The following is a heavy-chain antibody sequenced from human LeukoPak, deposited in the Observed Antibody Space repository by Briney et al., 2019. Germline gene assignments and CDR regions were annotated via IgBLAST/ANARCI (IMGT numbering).Heavy chain of an antibody. D-gene: IGHD3-22*01. CDR3: ARGYYYDSSGFHSGAEFDY. Sequence: ASVTVSCTASGYTFSSYGISWVRQAPGQGHEWMGWISAYNANTNYAQNVHGRVTMTTDTSTSTAYMELRILISDDTAVYYCARGYYYDSSGFHSGAEFDYWGQGTLVTVSS. CDR2: ISAYNANT. J-gene: IGHJ4*02. V-gene: IGHV1-18*01. CDR1: GYTFSSYG.